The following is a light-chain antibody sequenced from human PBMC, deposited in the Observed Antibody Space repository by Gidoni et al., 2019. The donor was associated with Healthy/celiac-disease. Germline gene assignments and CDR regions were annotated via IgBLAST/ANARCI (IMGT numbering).Light chain of an antibody. CDR3: QAWDSSSVV. CDR2: QDS. CDR1: KLGDKY. Sequence: SYELTQPPPVSVSPGQTASITCSGDKLGDKYACWYQQTPGQSPVLVIYQDSKRPSGIPERFSGSNTGNTATLTISGTQAMDEADYCCQAWDSSSVVFGGGTKLTVL. V-gene: IGLV3-1*01. J-gene: IGLJ2*01.